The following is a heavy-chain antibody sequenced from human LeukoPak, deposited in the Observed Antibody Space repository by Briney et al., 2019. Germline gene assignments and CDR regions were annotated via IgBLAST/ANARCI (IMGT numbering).Heavy chain of an antibody. CDR3: ARDWPAAMGGYYYYGMDV. D-gene: IGHD2-2*01. V-gene: IGHV1-18*01. CDR1: GYTFTSYG. CDR2: ISAYNGNT. Sequence: ASVKVSCKAPGYTFTSYGISWVRQAPGQGLEWMGWISAYNGNTNYAQKLQGRVTMTTDTSTSTAYMELRSLRSDDTAVYYCARDWPAAMGGYYYYGMDVWGQGTTVTVSS. J-gene: IGHJ6*02.